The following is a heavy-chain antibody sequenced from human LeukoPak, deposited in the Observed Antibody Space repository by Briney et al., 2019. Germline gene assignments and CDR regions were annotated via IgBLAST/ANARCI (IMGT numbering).Heavy chain of an antibody. D-gene: IGHD3/OR15-3a*01. V-gene: IGHV4-4*09. Sequence: SETLSLTCTVSGGSISSYYWSWIRQPPGKGLEWIGYIYTSGSTNYNPSLKSRVTISVDTSNNQFSLKLRSLTATSTAVYDCARIGVPSVIIFGVFDSWGQGIRVPVSS. CDR2: IYTSGST. J-gene: IGHJ4*02. CDR3: ARIGVPSVIIFGVFDS. CDR1: GGSISSYY.